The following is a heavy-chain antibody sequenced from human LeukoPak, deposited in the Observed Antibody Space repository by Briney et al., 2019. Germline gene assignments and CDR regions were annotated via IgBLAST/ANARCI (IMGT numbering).Heavy chain of an antibody. J-gene: IGHJ4*02. CDR2: INWNSGSI. D-gene: IGHD6-19*01. CDR3: ATDGIAVASIYYFDY. CDR1: GFTFDDYA. Sequence: GGSLRLSCAASGFTFDDYAMHWVRQAPGKGLEWVSSINWNSGSIGYADSVKGRFTISRDNAKNSLYLQMNSLRAEDTALYYCATDGIAVASIYYFDYWGQGTLVTVSS. V-gene: IGHV3-9*01.